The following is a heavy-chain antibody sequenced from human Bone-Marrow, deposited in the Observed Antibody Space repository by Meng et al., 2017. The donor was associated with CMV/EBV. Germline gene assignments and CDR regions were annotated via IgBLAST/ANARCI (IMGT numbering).Heavy chain of an antibody. CDR1: GYTFTSYY. Sequence: ASVKVSCKASGYTFTSYYMHWVRQDPGQGLEWMGIINPSGGSTSYAQKFQGRVTMTRDTSTSTVYMELSSLRSEDTAVYYCASDYCSSTSCYRISHWGQGTLVTVSS. D-gene: IGHD2-2*02. CDR3: ASDYCSSTSCYRISH. CDR2: INPSGGST. V-gene: IGHV1-46*01. J-gene: IGHJ4*02.